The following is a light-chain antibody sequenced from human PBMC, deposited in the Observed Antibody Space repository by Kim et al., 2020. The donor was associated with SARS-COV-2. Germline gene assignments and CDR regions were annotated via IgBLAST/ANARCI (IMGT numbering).Light chain of an antibody. CDR3: SSYTGANNWV. V-gene: IGLV2-8*01. CDR2: EVN. CDR1: SSDVGSYKF. Sequence: GQSVTISCSGTSSDVGSYKFVSWYQQHPGKAPKLMIYEVNQRASGVPDRFSGSKSGNTASLTVSGLQTEDEADYYCSSYTGANNWVFGGGTQLTVL. J-gene: IGLJ3*02.